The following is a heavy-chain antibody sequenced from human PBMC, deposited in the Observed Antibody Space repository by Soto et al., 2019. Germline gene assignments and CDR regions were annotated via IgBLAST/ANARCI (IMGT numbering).Heavy chain of an antibody. CDR1: GFTFSSYS. Sequence: EVQLVESGGGLVKPGGSLRLSCAASGFTFSSYSMNWVRQAPGKGLEWVSSISSSSSYIYYADSVKGRFTISRDNAKNSLYLQMNSLRAEDTAVYYCARDARNYDFWSGYYTYFDYWGQGTLVTVSS. D-gene: IGHD3-3*01. CDR3: ARDARNYDFWSGYYTYFDY. J-gene: IGHJ4*02. CDR2: ISSSSSYI. V-gene: IGHV3-21*01.